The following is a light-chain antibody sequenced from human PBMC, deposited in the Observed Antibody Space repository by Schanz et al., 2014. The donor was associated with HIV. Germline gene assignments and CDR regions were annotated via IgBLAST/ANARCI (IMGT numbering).Light chain of an antibody. CDR3: QQYSNWPFT. CDR2: GAS. Sequence: EIVLTQSPGTLSLSPGERATLSCRASQTVSNNLAWYQQKPGQAPRLLIYGASTRVTGIPARFSGSGSGTDFTLTISSLGPEDFAVYFCQQYSNWPFTFGQGTRLEIK. CDR1: QTVSNN. J-gene: IGKJ5*01. V-gene: IGKV3-11*01.